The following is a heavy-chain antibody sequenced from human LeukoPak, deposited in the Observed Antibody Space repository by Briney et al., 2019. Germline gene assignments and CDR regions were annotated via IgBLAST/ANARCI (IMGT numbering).Heavy chain of an antibody. J-gene: IGHJ3*02. V-gene: IGHV1-69*04. CDR3: ATRNFGDYGAFDI. D-gene: IGHD4-17*01. CDR1: GGTFSSYA. CDR2: IIPILGIA. Sequence: SVKVSCKASGGTFSSYAISWVRQAPGQGLERMGRIIPILGIANYAQPLQGRVTMTEDTSSDTAYMVLSSLRSEDTAVYYCATRNFGDYGAFDIWGQGTMVTVSS.